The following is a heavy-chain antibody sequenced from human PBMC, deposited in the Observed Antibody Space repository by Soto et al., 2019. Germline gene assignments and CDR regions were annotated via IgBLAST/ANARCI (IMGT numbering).Heavy chain of an antibody. Sequence: GGSLRLSCAASGFTFSSYGMHWVRQAPGKGLEWVAVISYDGSNKYYADSVKGRFTISRDNSKNTLYLQMNSLRAEDTAVYHCAKDPFDKNPQSAYYFDYWVQGTLVTVSS. D-gene: IGHD3-9*01. J-gene: IGHJ4*02. CDR3: AKDPFDKNPQSAYYFDY. V-gene: IGHV3-30*18. CDR1: GFTFSSYG. CDR2: ISYDGSNK.